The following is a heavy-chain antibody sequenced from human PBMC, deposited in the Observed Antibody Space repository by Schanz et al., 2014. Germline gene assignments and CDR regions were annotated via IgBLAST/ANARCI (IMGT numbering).Heavy chain of an antibody. D-gene: IGHD3-10*01. V-gene: IGHV3-72*01. CDR2: SRNKGHSYTS. CDR3: VREENYPSFLGYYYYMDV. J-gene: IGHJ6*03. CDR1: GFTFSDHF. Sequence: PGGSLRLSFAASGFTFSDHFMDWVRQAPGKGLEWVGHSRNKGHSYTSEYAASVKGRFTISRDDSRNSLYLQMSSLRVEDTAVYYCVREENYPSFLGYYYYMDVWGKGTSVTVSS.